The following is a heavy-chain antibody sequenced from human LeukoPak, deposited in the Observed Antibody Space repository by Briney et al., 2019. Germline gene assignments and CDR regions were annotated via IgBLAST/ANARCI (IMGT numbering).Heavy chain of an antibody. CDR3: ARDTKDLGFDP. D-gene: IGHD3-3*01. Sequence: SAKVSCKASGGTFSSYTISWVRQAPGQGLEWMGRIIPILGIANYAQKFQGRVTITADKSTSTAYMELSSLRSEDTAVYYCARDTKDLGFDPWGQGTLVTVSS. J-gene: IGHJ5*02. CDR2: IIPILGIA. CDR1: GGTFSSYT. V-gene: IGHV1-69*04.